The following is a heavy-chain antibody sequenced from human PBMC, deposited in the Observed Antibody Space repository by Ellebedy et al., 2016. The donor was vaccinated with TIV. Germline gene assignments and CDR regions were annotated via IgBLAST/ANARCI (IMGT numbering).Heavy chain of an antibody. CDR3: VALNYDVLTGFFSTC. CDR2: MWYDGSNK. V-gene: IGHV3-33*08. D-gene: IGHD3-9*01. J-gene: IGHJ4*02. CDR1: GFTFSSYS. Sequence: GESLKISCAASGFTFSSYSMNWVRQAPGKGLEWVAVMWYDGSNKYYADSVKGRFTISRDNSKNTLYLQMNSLRAEDTAVYYCVALNYDVLTGFFSTCWGQGTLVTVSS.